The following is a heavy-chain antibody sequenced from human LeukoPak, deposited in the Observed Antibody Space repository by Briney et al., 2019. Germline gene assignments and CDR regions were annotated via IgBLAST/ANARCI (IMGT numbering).Heavy chain of an antibody. J-gene: IGHJ4*02. CDR2: ISGSGGST. CDR1: GFTFSSYG. V-gene: IGHV3-23*01. CDR3: AKDSAYAYYGSGSYWDY. D-gene: IGHD3-10*01. Sequence: GGSLRLSCAASGFTFSSYGMSWVRQAPGKGLEWVSAISGSGGSTYYADSVKGRFTISRDNSKNTLYLQMNSLRAEDTAVYYCAKDSAYAYYGSGSYWDYWGQGTLVTVSS.